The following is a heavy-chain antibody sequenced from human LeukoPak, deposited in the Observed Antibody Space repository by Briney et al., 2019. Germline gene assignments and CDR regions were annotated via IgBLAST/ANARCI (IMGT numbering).Heavy chain of an antibody. CDR2: IYYSGST. J-gene: IGHJ6*02. CDR1: GGSISSYY. Sequence: SETLSLTCTVSGGSISSYYWSWIRQPPGKGLEWIGYIYYSGSTNYNPSLKSRVTISVDTSKKQFSLKLSSVTAAETAVYYCAGGEYSSSWTSMDVWGQGTTVTVSS. V-gene: IGHV4-59*08. D-gene: IGHD6-13*01. CDR3: AGGEYSSSWTSMDV.